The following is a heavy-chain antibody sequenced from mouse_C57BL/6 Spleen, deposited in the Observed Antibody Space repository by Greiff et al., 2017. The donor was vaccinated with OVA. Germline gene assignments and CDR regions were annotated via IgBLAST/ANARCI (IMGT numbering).Heavy chain of an antibody. CDR2: IWSGGST. V-gene: IGHV2-2*01. Sequence: QVQLKQSGPGLVQPSQSLSITCTVSGFSLTSYGVHWVRQSPGKGLEWLGVIWSGGSTDYNAAFISRLSISKDNSKSQVFFKMNSLQADDTAIDYCARDNGYFWGFAYWGQGTLVTVSA. CDR1: GFSLTSYG. CDR3: ARDNGYFWGFAY. J-gene: IGHJ3*01. D-gene: IGHD2-3*01.